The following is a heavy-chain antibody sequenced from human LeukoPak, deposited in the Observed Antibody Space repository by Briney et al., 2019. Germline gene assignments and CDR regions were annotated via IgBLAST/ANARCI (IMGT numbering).Heavy chain of an antibody. V-gene: IGHV4-59*08. J-gene: IGHJ3*02. CDR1: GGSISSYY. CDR2: IYYSGST. D-gene: IGHD3-10*01. Sequence: SETLSLTCTVSGGSISSYYWSWIRQPPGKGLEWIGYIYYSGSTNYNPSLKSRVTISVDTSKNQFSLKLSSVTATDTAVYYCARHREDAFDIWGQGTMVTVSS. CDR3: ARHREDAFDI.